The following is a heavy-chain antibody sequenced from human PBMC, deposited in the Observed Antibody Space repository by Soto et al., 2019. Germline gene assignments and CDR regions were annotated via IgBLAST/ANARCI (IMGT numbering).Heavy chain of an antibody. D-gene: IGHD5-18*01. Sequence: GGSLRLSCAASGFTFSSYGMHWVRQAPGKGLEWVAVIWYDGSNKYYADSVKGRFTISRDNSKNTLYLQMNSLRAEDTAVYYCARDGDLYTAMAYVDYWGQGXLVTVYS. CDR1: GFTFSSYG. CDR2: IWYDGSNK. J-gene: IGHJ4*02. V-gene: IGHV3-33*01. CDR3: ARDGDLYTAMAYVDY.